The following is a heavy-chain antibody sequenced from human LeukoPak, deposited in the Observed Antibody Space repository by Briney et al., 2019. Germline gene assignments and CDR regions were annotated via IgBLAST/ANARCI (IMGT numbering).Heavy chain of an antibody. Sequence: SETLSLTCTVSGGSISSYYWSWIRQPPGKGLEWIGYIYYSGSTNYNPSLKSRVTISVDTSKNQFSLKLSSVTAADTAVYYCACSFRAAAGWFQHWGQGTLVTVSS. CDR1: GGSISSYY. CDR3: ACSFRAAAGWFQH. V-gene: IGHV4-59*01. J-gene: IGHJ1*01. D-gene: IGHD6-13*01. CDR2: IYYSGST.